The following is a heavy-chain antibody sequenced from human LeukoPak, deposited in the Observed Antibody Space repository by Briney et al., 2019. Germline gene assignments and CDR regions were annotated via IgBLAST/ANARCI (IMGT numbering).Heavy chain of an antibody. CDR2: IIPIFGTA. D-gene: IGHD6-19*01. Sequence: GASVKVSCKASGGTFSSYAISWVRQAPGQGLEWMGGIIPIFGTANYAQKFQGRVTITADESTSTAYMELSNLRSEDTAVYYCARAPGRWLVLHWFDPWGQGTLVTVSS. CDR3: ARAPGRWLVLHWFDP. V-gene: IGHV1-69*13. J-gene: IGHJ5*02. CDR1: GGTFSSYA.